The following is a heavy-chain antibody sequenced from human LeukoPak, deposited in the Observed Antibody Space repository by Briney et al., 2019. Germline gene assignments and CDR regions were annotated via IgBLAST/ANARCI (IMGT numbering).Heavy chain of an antibody. CDR3: AKGRTSRYSYGYCPFDY. J-gene: IGHJ4*02. D-gene: IGHD5-18*01. CDR2: ITGSGDKT. V-gene: IGHV3-23*01. CDR1: GFTFSNYA. Sequence: PGGSLRLSCAASGFTFSNYAMHWVRQAPGKGLEWVSGITGSGDKTSYTDSLKGRFTISRDNSKNTLYLQMNSLRAEDTAVYYCAKGRTSRYSYGYCPFDYWGQGTLVTVSS.